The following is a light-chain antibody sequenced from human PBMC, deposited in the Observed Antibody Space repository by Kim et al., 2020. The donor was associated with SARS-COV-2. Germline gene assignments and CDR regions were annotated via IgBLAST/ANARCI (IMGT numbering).Light chain of an antibody. V-gene: IGLV3-19*01. CDR3: NSRDSSGNHVL. CDR2: GKD. J-gene: IGLJ2*01. Sequence: ALGPTVRSTCRGDSLRTYYASWYQQKPGQAPALVIYGKDNRPSGIPDRFSGSTSGNTASLTITGAQAEDEADYYCNSRDSSGNHVLFGGGTQLTVL. CDR1: SLRTYY.